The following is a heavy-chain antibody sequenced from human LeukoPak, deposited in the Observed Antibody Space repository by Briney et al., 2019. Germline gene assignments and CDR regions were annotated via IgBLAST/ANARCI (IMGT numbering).Heavy chain of an antibody. CDR2: IYYSGST. Sequence: SETLSLTCTVSGYSISSGYYWSWIRQPPGKGLEWIGYIYYSGSTNYNPSLKSRVTISVDTSKNQLSLKVRSVTAADTAVYYCARGKSRGSHIDYWGQGTLVTVSS. V-gene: IGHV4-38-2*02. D-gene: IGHD1-26*01. J-gene: IGHJ4*02. CDR1: GYSISSGYY. CDR3: ARGKSRGSHIDY.